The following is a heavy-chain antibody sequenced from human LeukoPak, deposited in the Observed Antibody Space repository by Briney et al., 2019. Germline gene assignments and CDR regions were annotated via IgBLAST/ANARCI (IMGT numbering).Heavy chain of an antibody. CDR3: ARGEAVAGTFDY. CDR1: GGSISSYY. Sequence: SETLSLTCTVSGGSISSYYWSWIRQPAGKGLEWIGRIYTSGSTNYNPSLKSRVTISVDTSKNQFSLKLSSVTAADTAVYYCARGEAVAGTFDYWGQGTLVTVSS. V-gene: IGHV4-4*07. CDR2: IYTSGST. J-gene: IGHJ4*02. D-gene: IGHD6-19*01.